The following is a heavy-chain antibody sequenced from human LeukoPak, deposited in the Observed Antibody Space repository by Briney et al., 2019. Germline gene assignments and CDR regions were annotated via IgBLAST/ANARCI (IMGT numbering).Heavy chain of an antibody. Sequence: PSETLSLTCTVSGGSIDTYYWNWIRQPPGKGLEWIGYVYYSGSTNYNPSLKSRVTISIDTSKSQFSLKLSSVTAADTAVYYCARYTTYYYDSSGYYWGYYFDYWGQGTLVTVSS. J-gene: IGHJ4*02. CDR3: ARYTTYYYDSSGYYWGYYFDY. V-gene: IGHV4-59*01. D-gene: IGHD3-22*01. CDR1: GGSIDTYY. CDR2: VYYSGST.